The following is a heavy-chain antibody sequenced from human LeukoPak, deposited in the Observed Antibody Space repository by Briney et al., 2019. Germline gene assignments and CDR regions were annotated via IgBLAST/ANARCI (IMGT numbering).Heavy chain of an antibody. CDR3: AKSRTDTAMASYYFDY. D-gene: IGHD5-18*01. Sequence: GGSLRLSCAASGFTFSNYAMHWVRQAPGKGLEYVSAISSNGGSTYYANSVKGRFTISRDNSKNTLYLQMGSLRAEDTAVYYCAKSRTDTAMASYYFDYWGQGTLVTVSS. CDR2: ISSNGGST. CDR1: GFTFSNYA. J-gene: IGHJ4*02. V-gene: IGHV3-64*01.